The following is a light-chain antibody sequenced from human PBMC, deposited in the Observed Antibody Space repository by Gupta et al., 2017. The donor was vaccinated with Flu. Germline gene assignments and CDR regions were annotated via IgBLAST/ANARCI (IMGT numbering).Light chain of an antibody. V-gene: IGKV1-39*01. CDR2: AAS. CDR1: QNIDRY. Sequence: PSSLSASVGDRITITCRASQNIDRYVNWYQQTPGKAPKLLISAASSWGSGVPSRFSGDGAGRDFTLTISRLQPEDFGTFYCQQSDNVPRTFGQGTKVEIK. CDR3: QQSDNVPRT. J-gene: IGKJ1*01.